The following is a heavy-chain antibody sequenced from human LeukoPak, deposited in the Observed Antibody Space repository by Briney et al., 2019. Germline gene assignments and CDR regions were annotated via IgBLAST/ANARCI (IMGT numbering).Heavy chain of an antibody. D-gene: IGHD1-26*01. CDR1: GFTFSSSG. CDR3: AKASGNYFYYYYMDV. CDR2: ISGSGGST. J-gene: IGHJ6*03. Sequence: GGSLRLSCAASGFTFSSSGMSWVRQAPGKGLEWVSAISGSGGSTYYADSVKGRFTISRDNSKNTLYLQMNSLRAEDTAVYFCAKASGNYFYYYYMDVWGKGTTVTVSS. V-gene: IGHV3-23*01.